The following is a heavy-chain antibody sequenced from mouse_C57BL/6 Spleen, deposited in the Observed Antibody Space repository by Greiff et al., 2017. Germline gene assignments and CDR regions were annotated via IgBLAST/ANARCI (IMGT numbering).Heavy chain of an antibody. Sequence: EVKLMESGGDLVKPGGSLKLYCAASGFTFSSYGMSWVRQTPDKRLEWVATISSGGSYTYYPDSVKGRFTISRDNAKNTLYLQMSSLKSEDTAMXYCARQGEWFAYWGQGTLVTVSA. CDR1: GFTFSSYG. CDR3: ARQGEWFAY. CDR2: ISSGGSYT. V-gene: IGHV5-6*01. J-gene: IGHJ3*01.